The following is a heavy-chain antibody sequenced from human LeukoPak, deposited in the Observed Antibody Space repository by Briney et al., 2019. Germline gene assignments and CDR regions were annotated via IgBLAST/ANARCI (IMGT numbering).Heavy chain of an antibody. J-gene: IGHJ4*02. CDR3: AKNLYSSGWYYLDY. CDR1: GFTFSTYA. D-gene: IGHD6-19*01. CDR2: ISGSGGGT. V-gene: IGHV3-23*01. Sequence: GGSLRLSCAASGFTFSTYAMSWVRQAPGKGLEWVSAISGSGGGTYYADSVKGRFTISRDNSKNTLYLQMNSLRAEDTAVYYCAKNLYSSGWYYLDYWGQGTLVTVSS.